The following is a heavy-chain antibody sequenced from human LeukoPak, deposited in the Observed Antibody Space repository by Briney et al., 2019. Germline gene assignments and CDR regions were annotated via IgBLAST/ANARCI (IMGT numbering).Heavy chain of an antibody. CDR3: ARDLDYYDSSGIPH. CDR1: GFTFSSYA. V-gene: IGHV3-23*01. D-gene: IGHD3-22*01. CDR2: ISGSGGST. J-gene: IGHJ4*02. Sequence: QAGGSLRLSCAASGFTFSSYAMSWVRQAPGKGLEWVSAISGSGGSTYYADSVKGRFTISRDNSKNTLYLQMNSLRAEDTAVYYCARDLDYYDSSGIPHWGQGTLVTVSS.